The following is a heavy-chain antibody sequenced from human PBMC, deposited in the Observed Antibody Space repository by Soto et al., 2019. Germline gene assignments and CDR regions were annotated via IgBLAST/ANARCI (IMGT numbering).Heavy chain of an antibody. CDR1: GYTFTSYD. J-gene: IGHJ2*01. CDR3: AREHPSGWYSGSWYFDL. V-gene: IGHV1-8*01. D-gene: IGHD6-19*01. CDR2: MNPNSGNT. Sequence: QVQLVQSGAEVKKPGASVKVSCKASGYTFTSYDINWVRQATGQGLEWMGWMNPNSGNTGYAQKFQGRVTMTRNTSISTAYMELSSLRSEDTAVYYCAREHPSGWYSGSWYFDLWGRGTLVTVSS.